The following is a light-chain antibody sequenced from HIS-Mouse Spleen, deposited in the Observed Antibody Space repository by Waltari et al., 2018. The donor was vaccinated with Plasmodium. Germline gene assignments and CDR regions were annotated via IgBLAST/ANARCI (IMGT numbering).Light chain of an antibody. CDR1: ALPKKY. CDR2: EDS. CDR3: YSTDSSGNHRV. Sequence: SYELTQPPSVSVSPGQTARITCSGDALPKKYAYWYQQKSGEAPVLVIYEDSKRPSGSSERVSGSSSGTRATLTISGAQVEYEGDYYCYSTDSSGNHRVFGGGTKLTVL. V-gene: IGLV3-10*01. J-gene: IGLJ3*02.